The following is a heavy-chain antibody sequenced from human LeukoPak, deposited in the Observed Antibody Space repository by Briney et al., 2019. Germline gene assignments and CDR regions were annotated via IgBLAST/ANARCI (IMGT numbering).Heavy chain of an antibody. Sequence: GGSLRLSCAASGFTCSDYYMSWIRQAPGNGLEWVSYISSSGSTIYYADSVKGRFTISRDNAKNSLYLQMNSMRDEDTAVYYCARVAVVGGYYYYMDVWGKGTTVTVSS. CDR2: ISSSGSTI. J-gene: IGHJ6*03. V-gene: IGHV3-11*01. D-gene: IGHD1-26*01. CDR3: ARVAVVGGYYYYMDV. CDR1: GFTCSDYY.